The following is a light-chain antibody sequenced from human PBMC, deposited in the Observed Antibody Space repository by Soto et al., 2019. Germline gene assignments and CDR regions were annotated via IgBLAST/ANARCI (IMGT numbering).Light chain of an antibody. CDR3: ISYTGSSTSEV. Sequence: QSVLTQPASVSGSPGQSITISCSGTSSDVGSYDHVAWYQQFPGKTPKLMIYEVSNRPSGVSSRFSGSKSGNTASLTISGLQAEDEADYYCISYTGSSTSEVCGSGTKVTVL. CDR2: EVS. V-gene: IGLV2-14*01. J-gene: IGLJ1*01. CDR1: SSDVGSYDH.